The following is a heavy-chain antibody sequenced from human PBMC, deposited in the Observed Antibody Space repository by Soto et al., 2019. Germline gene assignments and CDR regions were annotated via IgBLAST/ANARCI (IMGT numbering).Heavy chain of an antibody. J-gene: IGHJ3*02. CDR1: GGTFSSYT. V-gene: IGHV1-69*02. D-gene: IGHD3-3*01. Sequence: SVKVSCKASGGTFSSYTISWVRQAPGQGLEWMGRIIPILGIANYAQKFQGRVTITADKSTSTAYMELSSLRSEDTAVYYCARIPQYYDFWSGNLGAFDIWGQGTMVTVSS. CDR2: IIPILGIA. CDR3: ARIPQYYDFWSGNLGAFDI.